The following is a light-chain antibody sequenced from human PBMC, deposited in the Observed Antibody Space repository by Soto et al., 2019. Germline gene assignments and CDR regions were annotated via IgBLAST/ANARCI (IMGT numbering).Light chain of an antibody. CDR1: QSVSSD. V-gene: IGKV3-15*01. Sequence: EIVMTQSTATLSVSPGERATLSCRASQSVSSDLAWYHQKPGQAPRLLIYSASTRATGIPARFSGSGSGTEFTLTISSLQSEDFVVYYCQQYNNWPRTFGQGTKVHIK. J-gene: IGKJ1*01. CDR2: SAS. CDR3: QQYNNWPRT.